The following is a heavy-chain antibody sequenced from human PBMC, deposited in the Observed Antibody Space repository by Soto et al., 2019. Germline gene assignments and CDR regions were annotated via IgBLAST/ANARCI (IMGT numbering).Heavy chain of an antibody. Sequence: ASVKVSCKASGYTFTSYGISWVRQAPGQGLEWMGWISAYNGNTNYAQKLQGRVTMTTDTSTSTAYMELRSLRSDDTAVYYCAREGASLTVSYGMDVWGQGTTVPVSS. V-gene: IGHV1-18*04. CDR3: AREGASLTVSYGMDV. CDR2: ISAYNGNT. D-gene: IGHD4-4*01. J-gene: IGHJ6*02. CDR1: GYTFTSYG.